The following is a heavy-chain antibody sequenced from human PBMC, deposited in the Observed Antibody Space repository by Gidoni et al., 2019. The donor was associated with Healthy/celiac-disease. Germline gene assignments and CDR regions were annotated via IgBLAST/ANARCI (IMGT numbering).Heavy chain of an antibody. CDR1: GFTFSSYW. CDR2: IKQDGSEK. J-gene: IGHJ6*02. CDR3: ARDRVTMVRGVIYYYGMDV. Sequence: EVQLVESGGGLVQPGGSLRLSCAASGFTFSSYWMSWVRQAPGKGLEWVANIKQDGSEKYYVDSVKGRFTISRDNAKNSLYLQMNSLRAEDTAVYYCARDRVTMVRGVIYYYGMDVWGQGTTVTVSS. D-gene: IGHD3-10*01. V-gene: IGHV3-7*04.